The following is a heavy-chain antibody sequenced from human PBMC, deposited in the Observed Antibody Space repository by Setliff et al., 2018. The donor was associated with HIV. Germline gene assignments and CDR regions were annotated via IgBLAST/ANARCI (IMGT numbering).Heavy chain of an antibody. J-gene: IGHJ4*02. D-gene: IGHD6-6*01. Sequence: SETLSLTCAVYGGSLSDSYYNWIRQPPGKGLEWIGQISHSGTTSYNSSLKSRVVMSVDTSKNQFSLTLKSVTSADTAVYYCATEGREKLALFDHWGLGILVTVSS. V-gene: IGHV4-34*01. CDR1: GGSLSDSY. CDR3: ATEGREKLALFDH. CDR2: ISHSGTT.